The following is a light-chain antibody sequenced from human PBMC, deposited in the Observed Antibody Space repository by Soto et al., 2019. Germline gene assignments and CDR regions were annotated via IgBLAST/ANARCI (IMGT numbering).Light chain of an antibody. V-gene: IGKV3-20*01. J-gene: IGKJ1*01. CDR2: GAS. CDR3: QQYGSSPWT. Sequence: EIVLTQSPGALSLSPGERATLSCRASQSVTSNSLAWYQQKPGQAPRLLIYGASSRATGIPDRFSGSGSGTDFTLTINRLEPEDFAVYYCQQYGSSPWTFGQGTKVEIK. CDR1: QSVTSNS.